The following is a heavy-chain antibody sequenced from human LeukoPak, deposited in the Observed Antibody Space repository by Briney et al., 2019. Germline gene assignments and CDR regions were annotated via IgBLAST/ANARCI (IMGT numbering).Heavy chain of an antibody. V-gene: IGHV5-51*01. CDR2: IYPGDSDT. J-gene: IGHJ5*02. CDR3: ARRGHYYDSSGYNWFDP. Sequence: GESLKISCKGSGYSFTGYWIGWVRQMPGKGLEWKGIIYPGDSDTRYSPSFQGQVTISADKSISTAYLQWSSLKASDTAMYYCARRGHYYDSSGYNWFDPWGQGTLVTVSS. D-gene: IGHD3-22*01. CDR1: GYSFTGYW.